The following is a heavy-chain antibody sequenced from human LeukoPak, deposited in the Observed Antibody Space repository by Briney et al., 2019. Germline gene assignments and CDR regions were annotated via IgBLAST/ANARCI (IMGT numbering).Heavy chain of an antibody. V-gene: IGHV3-23*01. CDR3: AKVAGSSPIYYFDY. D-gene: IGHD2-15*01. CDR1: GFTFSNYA. J-gene: IGHJ4*02. Sequence: GGSLRLSCAASGFTFSNYAMSWVRQAPGKGLEWVSGISGSGGSTYYADSVKGRFTISRDNSKNTLYLQMNSLRAEDTAVYYCAKVAGSSPIYYFDYWAREPWSPSPQ. CDR2: ISGSGGST.